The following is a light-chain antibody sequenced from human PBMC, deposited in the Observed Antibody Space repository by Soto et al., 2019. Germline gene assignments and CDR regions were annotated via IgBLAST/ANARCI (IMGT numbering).Light chain of an antibody. CDR2: GAS. CDR1: QSVSSNY. J-gene: IGKJ1*01. CDR3: QQYGSSPTGT. V-gene: IGKV3-20*01. Sequence: EGVLTQSPGTLSLSPGERATLSCRASQSVSSNYLAWYQQKPGQAPRLLIYGASTRASGIPDRFSGSGSGTDFTRTISRLEPEDSAVYYCQQYGSSPTGTFGQGTKVDIK.